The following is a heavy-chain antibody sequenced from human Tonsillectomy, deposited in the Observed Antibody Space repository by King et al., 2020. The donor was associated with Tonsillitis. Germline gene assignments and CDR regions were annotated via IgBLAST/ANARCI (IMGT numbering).Heavy chain of an antibody. Sequence: VQLVQSGAEVKKPGSSVKVSCKASGGTFSSYAISWVRQAPGQGLEWMGGIIPIFAITNYAQKFQGRVTITADESRSKAYMELSSLRSEDTAVYYCAGDVGSLAAARLDWFDPWGQGTLVTVSS. CDR2: IIPIFAIT. J-gene: IGHJ5*02. D-gene: IGHD6-13*01. V-gene: IGHV1-69*01. CDR1: GGTFSSYA. CDR3: AGDVGSLAAARLDWFDP.